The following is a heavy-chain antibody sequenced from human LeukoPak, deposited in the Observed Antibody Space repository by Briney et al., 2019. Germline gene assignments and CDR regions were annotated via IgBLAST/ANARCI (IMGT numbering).Heavy chain of an antibody. Sequence: GGSLRLSCAASGFTFSSYAMSWVRQAPGKGLEWVSAISGSGGSTYYADSVKGRFTISRDNSKNTLYLQMNSLRAEDTAVYYCARDLGPPLYGGKGTVYFDYWGQGTLVTVSS. CDR2: ISGSGGST. CDR1: GFTFSSYA. CDR3: ARDLGPPLYGGKGTVYFDY. V-gene: IGHV3-23*01. D-gene: IGHD4-23*01. J-gene: IGHJ4*02.